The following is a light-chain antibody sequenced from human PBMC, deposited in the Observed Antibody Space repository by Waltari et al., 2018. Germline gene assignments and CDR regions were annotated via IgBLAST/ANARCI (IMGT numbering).Light chain of an antibody. J-gene: IGLJ3*02. V-gene: IGLV4-69*01. CDR1: SGHSSNV. CDR2: VNSDGSH. CDR3: QTGGHGTWV. Sequence: QLVLTQSPSASASLGASVKLTCTLSSGHSSNVIAWLQQQPEKGPRDWMKVNSDGSHSKGDEIPDRFSGSSSGAERYLTISSLQSEDEADYYCQTGGHGTWVFGGGTKLTVL.